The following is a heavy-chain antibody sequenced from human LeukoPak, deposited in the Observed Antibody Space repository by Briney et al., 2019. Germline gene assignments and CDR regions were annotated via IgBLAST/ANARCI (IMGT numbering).Heavy chain of an antibody. D-gene: IGHD2-2*01. CDR3: ARDLVVVVPAAMPLDY. CDR1: GYTFTSYG. Sequence: ASVKVSCKAFGYTFTSYGISWVRQAPGQGLEWMGWISAYNGNTNYAQKLQGRVTMTTDTSTSTAYMELRSLRSDDTAVYYCARDLVVVVPAAMPLDYWGQGTLVTVSS. CDR2: ISAYNGNT. V-gene: IGHV1-18*01. J-gene: IGHJ4*02.